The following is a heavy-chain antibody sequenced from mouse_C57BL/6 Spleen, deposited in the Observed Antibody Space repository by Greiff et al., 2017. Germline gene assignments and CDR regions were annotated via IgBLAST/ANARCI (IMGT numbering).Heavy chain of an antibody. CDR1: GFTFTDYY. D-gene: IGHD6-5*01. CDR3: ARPPYCNYSYLDV. J-gene: IGHJ1*03. V-gene: IGHV7-3*01. Sequence: DVMLVESGGGLVQPGGSLSLSCAASGFTFTDYYMSWVRQPPGKALEWLGFISNKAHGYITAYSASVKGRLTLSRDKSQSNLYLQMNAQRAEDSATYYWARPPYCNYSYLDVWGTGTTVTDSS. CDR2: ISNKAHGYIT.